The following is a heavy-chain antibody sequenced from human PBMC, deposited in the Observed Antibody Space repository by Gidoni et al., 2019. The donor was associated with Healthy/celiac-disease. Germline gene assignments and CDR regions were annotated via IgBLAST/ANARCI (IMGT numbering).Heavy chain of an antibody. CDR1: GGSISSSSYY. J-gene: IGHJ2*01. V-gene: IGHV4-39*01. D-gene: IGHD4-17*01. Sequence: QLQLQESGPGLVKPSETLSLTCTVSGGSISSSSYYWGWIRQPPGKGLEWIGSIYYSGSTYYNPSLKSRVTISVDTSKNQFSLKLSSVTAADTAVYYCARAAGDYFYWYFDLWGRGTLVTVSS. CDR3: ARAAGDYFYWYFDL. CDR2: IYYSGST.